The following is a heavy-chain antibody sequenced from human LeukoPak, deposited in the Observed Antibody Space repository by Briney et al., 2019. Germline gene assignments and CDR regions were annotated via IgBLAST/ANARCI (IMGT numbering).Heavy chain of an antibody. J-gene: IGHJ4*02. Sequence: SETLSLTCAVYGGSFSGYYWSWIRQPPGKGLEWIGEINHSGSTNYNPSLKSRVTISVDTSKNQFSLKLSSVTAADTAVYYCARLDYYDSSGYSPKPVSGPFDYWGQGTLVTVSS. CDR2: INHSGST. CDR1: GGSFSGYY. CDR3: ARLDYYDSSGYSPKPVSGPFDY. D-gene: IGHD3-22*01. V-gene: IGHV4-34*01.